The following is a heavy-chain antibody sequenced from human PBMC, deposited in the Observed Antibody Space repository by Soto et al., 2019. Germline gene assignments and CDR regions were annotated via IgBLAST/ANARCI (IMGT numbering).Heavy chain of an antibody. J-gene: IGHJ6*02. V-gene: IGHV3-7*05. CDR2: IKPDGSGK. CDR3: ARGHFDMDV. CDR1: GLTFSYYW. Sequence: EVQLVESGGGLVQPGGSLKLSCAGSGLTFSYYWMSWVRQAPGKGLEWVANIKPDGSGKYYVDSVKGRFTVSRDNARNSFYLQMNSLRAEDAAVYYCARGHFDMDVWGPGTTVAVSS.